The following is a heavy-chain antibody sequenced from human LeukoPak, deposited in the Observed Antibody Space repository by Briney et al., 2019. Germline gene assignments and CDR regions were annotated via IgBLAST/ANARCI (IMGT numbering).Heavy chain of an antibody. J-gene: IGHJ5*02. V-gene: IGHV4-30-2*01. CDR2: IYHSGST. CDR3: AGRLDGYNYRWFDP. Sequence: SQTLSLTCAVSGGSISSGGYSCSWLRQPPGKGLEWIGYIYHSGSTYYNPSLKSRVTISVDRSKNQFSLKLSSVTAADTAVYYCAGRLDGYNYRWFDPWGQGTLVTVSS. D-gene: IGHD5-24*01. CDR1: GGSISSGGYS.